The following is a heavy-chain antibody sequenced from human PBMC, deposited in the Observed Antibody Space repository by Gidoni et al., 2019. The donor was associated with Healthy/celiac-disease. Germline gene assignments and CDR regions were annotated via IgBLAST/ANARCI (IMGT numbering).Heavy chain of an antibody. Sequence: QVQLVQSGAEVKKPGASVKVSCKASGGTFSRYSISWVRQAPGQGLEWMGGIIPIFGTANYAQKFQGRVTITADESTSTAYMELISLRSEDTAVYYCATSSIAARNRAWYFDLWGRGTLVTVSS. J-gene: IGHJ2*01. D-gene: IGHD6-6*01. CDR2: IIPIFGTA. V-gene: IGHV1-69*01. CDR1: GGTFSRYS. CDR3: ATSSIAARNRAWYFDL.